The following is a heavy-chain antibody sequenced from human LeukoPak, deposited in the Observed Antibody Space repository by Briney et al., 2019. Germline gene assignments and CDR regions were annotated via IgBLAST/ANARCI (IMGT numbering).Heavy chain of an antibody. CDR3: TRARGYSYGYIDY. Sequence: GRSLRLSCTGSGFSFGDYAMSWVRQAPGKGLEWVGFIRSKAYGGTPEYAASVEGRFTISRDDSKSIAYLQMNTLKTEDTAVHYCTRARGYSYGYIDYWGQGTLVTVSS. CDR2: IRSKAYGGTP. J-gene: IGHJ4*02. V-gene: IGHV3-49*04. D-gene: IGHD5-18*01. CDR1: GFSFGDYA.